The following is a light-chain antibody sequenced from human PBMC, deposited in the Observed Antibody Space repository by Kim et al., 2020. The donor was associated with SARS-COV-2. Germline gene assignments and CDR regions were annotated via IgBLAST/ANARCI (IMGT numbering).Light chain of an antibody. Sequence: SITISCTGTSSDVGGYNYVSWYQQHPGKAPKLMIYDVSNRPSGVSNRFSGSKSGNTASLTISGLQAEDEADYYCSSYTSSSTPYVFGTGTQLTVL. CDR1: SSDVGGYNY. J-gene: IGLJ1*01. CDR3: SSYTSSSTPYV. CDR2: DVS. V-gene: IGLV2-14*03.